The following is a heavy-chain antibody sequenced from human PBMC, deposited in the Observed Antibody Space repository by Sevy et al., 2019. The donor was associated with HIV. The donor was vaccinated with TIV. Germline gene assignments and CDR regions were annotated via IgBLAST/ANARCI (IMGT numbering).Heavy chain of an antibody. J-gene: IGHJ1*01. D-gene: IGHD6-19*01. CDR3: ARDTPPSGWYGYFQH. CDR2: IIPIFGTA. CDR1: GGTFSSYA. Sequence: ASVKVSCKASGGTFSSYAISWVRQAPGQGLEWMGGIIPIFGTANYAQKFQGRVTITADKSMSTAYMELSSLRSEDTAVYYCARDTPPSGWYGYFQHWGQGTLVTVSS. V-gene: IGHV1-69*06.